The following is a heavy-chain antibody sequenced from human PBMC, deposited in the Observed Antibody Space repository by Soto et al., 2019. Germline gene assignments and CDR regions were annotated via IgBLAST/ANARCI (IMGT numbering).Heavy chain of an antibody. CDR2: MSHRGIP. J-gene: IGHJ6*02. Sequence: QLQLQESGSGLVKPSQTLSLTCAVSGGPISSDAYSWSWIRQPPGKGLEWVGYMSHRGIPYYNPSLKSRVTISVDRSKNQFSLKLTSVTAADTAVYYCARAPYSTNYYYYGIDVWGQGTTVTVSS. V-gene: IGHV4-30-2*01. D-gene: IGHD2-2*01. CDR1: GGPISSDAYS. CDR3: ARAPYSTNYYYYGIDV.